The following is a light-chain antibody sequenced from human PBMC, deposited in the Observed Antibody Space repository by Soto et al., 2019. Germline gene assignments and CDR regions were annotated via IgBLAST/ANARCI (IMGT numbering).Light chain of an antibody. CDR1: QSVSSSN. Sequence: IVLTQSPGTLSLSPGDRATLYCRASQSVSSSNLAWYQQKRGQSPRLLIYGASSRATGIPDRFSGSGSGTDFTLTISGLEPEDFAVYYCQQYGSSPITFGQGTRLEIK. V-gene: IGKV3-20*01. CDR2: GAS. J-gene: IGKJ5*01. CDR3: QQYGSSPIT.